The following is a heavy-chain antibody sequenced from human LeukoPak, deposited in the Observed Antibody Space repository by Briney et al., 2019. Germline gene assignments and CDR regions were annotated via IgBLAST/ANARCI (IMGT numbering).Heavy chain of an antibody. J-gene: IGHJ4*02. Sequence: ASVKVSCKASGYTCTSYAMHWVRQAPGQRLEWMGWINAGNGNTKYSQKFQGRVTITRDTSASTAYMELSSLRSEDTAVYYCASPWLGATEFHYWGQGTLVTVSS. CDR1: GYTCTSYA. CDR3: ASPWLGATEFHY. D-gene: IGHD1-26*01. CDR2: INAGNGNT. V-gene: IGHV1-3*01.